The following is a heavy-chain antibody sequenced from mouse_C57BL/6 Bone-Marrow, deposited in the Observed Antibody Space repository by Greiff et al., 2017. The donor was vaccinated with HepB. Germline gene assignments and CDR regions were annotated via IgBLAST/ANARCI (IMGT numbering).Heavy chain of an antibody. D-gene: IGHD2-4*01. CDR2: ISYDGSN. Sequence: EVQLQQSGPGLVKPSQSLSLTCSVTGYSITSGYYWNWIRQFPGNNLEWMGYISYDGSNNYNPSLKNRISITRDTSKNQFFLKLNSVTTEDTATYYCARSYYDYDESWGQGTLVTVSA. J-gene: IGHJ3*01. CDR1: GYSITSGYY. CDR3: ARSYYDYDES. V-gene: IGHV3-6*01.